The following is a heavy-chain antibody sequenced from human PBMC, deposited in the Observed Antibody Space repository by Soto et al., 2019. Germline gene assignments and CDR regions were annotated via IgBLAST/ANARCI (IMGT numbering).Heavy chain of an antibody. CDR2: ISYDGSNK. V-gene: IGHV3-30*18. CDR1: GFTFSSYG. Sequence: GGSLRLSCAASGFTFSSYGMHWVRQAPGKGLEWVAVISYDGSNKYYADSVKGRFTISRDNSKNTLYLQMNSLRAEDTAVYYCAKSYGSGSYPNYYSYGMDVWGQGTTVTVSS. J-gene: IGHJ6*02. D-gene: IGHD3-10*01. CDR3: AKSYGSGSYPNYYSYGMDV.